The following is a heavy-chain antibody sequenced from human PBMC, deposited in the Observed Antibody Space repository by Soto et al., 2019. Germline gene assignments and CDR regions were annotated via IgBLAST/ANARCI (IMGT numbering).Heavy chain of an antibody. V-gene: IGHV4-4*02. CDR2: IYRTGST. CDR3: ASRDPGTSVDY. Sequence: QVQLQESGPGLVKPSGTLSLTCAVSGGSFTSNNWWTWVRQPPGQGLEWIGEIYRTGSTNYNPSLKGRVTISLDKSENQFSLKVTSLTAADTAVSYCASRDPGTSVDYWGQGTLVTVSS. J-gene: IGHJ4*02. CDR1: GGSFTSNNW. D-gene: IGHD1-7*01.